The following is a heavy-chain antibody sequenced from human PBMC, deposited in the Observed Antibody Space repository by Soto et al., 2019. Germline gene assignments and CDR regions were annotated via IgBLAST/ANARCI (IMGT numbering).Heavy chain of an antibody. Sequence: PSETLSLTCTVSGGSISTYHWHWIRQVPGKGLEWIAYVFYGGITNYNPSLKSRVTISVYTSKNQFSLDLSSVTAADTAVYYYAREYQLQIGPSKYYYGMDVWGQGTTVTVSS. J-gene: IGHJ6*02. V-gene: IGHV4-59*01. CDR1: GGSISTYH. CDR3: AREYQLQIGPSKYYYGMDV. D-gene: IGHD2-2*01. CDR2: VFYGGIT.